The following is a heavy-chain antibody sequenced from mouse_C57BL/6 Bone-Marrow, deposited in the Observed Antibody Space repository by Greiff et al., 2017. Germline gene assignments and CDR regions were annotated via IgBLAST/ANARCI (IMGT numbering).Heavy chain of an antibody. V-gene: IGHV5-9*01. Sequence: EVKLQESGGGLVKPGGSLKLSCAASGFTFSSYTMSWVRQTPEKRLAWVATISGGGGNTYYPDSVKGRFTISRDNAKNTLYLQMSSLRSEDTALYYCARHVGPYAMDYWGQGTSVTVSS. CDR1: GFTFSSYT. CDR2: ISGGGGNT. CDR3: ARHVGPYAMDY. J-gene: IGHJ4*01.